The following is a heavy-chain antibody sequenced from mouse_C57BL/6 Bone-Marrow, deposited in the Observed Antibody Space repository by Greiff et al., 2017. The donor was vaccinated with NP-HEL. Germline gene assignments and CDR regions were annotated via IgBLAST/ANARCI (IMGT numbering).Heavy chain of an antibody. Sequence: QVQLKQSGAELVRPGTSVKMSCKASGYTFTNYWIGWAKQRPGHGLEWIGDIYPGGGYTNYNEKFKGKATLTADKSSSTAYMQFSSLTSEDSAIYYCARRLPRYAMDYWGQGTSVTVSS. V-gene: IGHV1-63*01. D-gene: IGHD2-4*01. J-gene: IGHJ4*01. CDR3: ARRLPRYAMDY. CDR1: GYTFTNYW. CDR2: IYPGGGYT.